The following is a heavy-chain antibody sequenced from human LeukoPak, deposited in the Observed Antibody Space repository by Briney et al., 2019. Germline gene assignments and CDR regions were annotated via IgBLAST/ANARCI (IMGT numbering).Heavy chain of an antibody. Sequence: SETLSLTCTVSGGSINTNGYYWSWIRQHPGKGLEWIGYIYYSGSTYYNPSLKSRVTISVDTSKDQFSLKLRSVTAADTAVYYCARNSRDYGGYFYYYYMDVWGKGTTVTVSS. CDR2: IYYSGST. CDR1: GGSINTNGYY. J-gene: IGHJ6*03. V-gene: IGHV4-31*03. D-gene: IGHD4/OR15-4a*01. CDR3: ARNSRDYGGYFYYYYMDV.